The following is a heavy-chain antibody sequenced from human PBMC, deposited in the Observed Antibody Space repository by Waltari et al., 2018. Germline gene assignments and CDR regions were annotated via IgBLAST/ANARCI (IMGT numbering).Heavy chain of an antibody. Sequence: EVQLVQSGAEVKKPGESLKISCKGYGYSFTSYWIGWVRQMPGKGLDWMGIICHGYSETRYSPYVQGQVTISADKSISTAYLQWSSLKASDTAMYYCARHRPLAAYEGNWFDPWGQGTLVTVSS. D-gene: IGHD6-13*01. CDR1: GYSFTSYW. J-gene: IGHJ5*02. CDR2: ICHGYSET. CDR3: ARHRPLAAYEGNWFDP. V-gene: IGHV5-51*01.